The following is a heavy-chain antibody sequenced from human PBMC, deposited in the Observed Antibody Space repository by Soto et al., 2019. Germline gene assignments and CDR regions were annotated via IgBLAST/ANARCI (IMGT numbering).Heavy chain of an antibody. CDR1: GFAFRSCA. CDR2: ISGSGGST. V-gene: IGHV3-23*01. D-gene: IGHD3-10*01. CDR3: AKDQGFGELYYFDY. Sequence: GGYLRLSCGASGFAFRSCAMSWVRQAPGKGLEWVSAISGSGGSTYYADSVKGRFTISRDNSKNTLYLQMNSLRAEDTAVYYCAKDQGFGELYYFDYWGQGTLVTVSS. J-gene: IGHJ4*02.